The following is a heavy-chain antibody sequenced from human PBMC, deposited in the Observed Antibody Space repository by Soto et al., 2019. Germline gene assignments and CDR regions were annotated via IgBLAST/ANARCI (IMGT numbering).Heavy chain of an antibody. CDR3: AREAAGGTIDY. CDR1: GGSISSYY. V-gene: IGHV4-59*01. CDR2: IFYTGST. J-gene: IGHJ4*02. D-gene: IGHD6-13*01. Sequence: SETLSLTCTVSGGSISSYYWSWIRQPPGKGLEWIGYIFYTGSTNYNPSLKSRVTISVDTSKNQFSLKLSSVTAADTAVYYCAREAAGGTIDYWGQGTLVTV.